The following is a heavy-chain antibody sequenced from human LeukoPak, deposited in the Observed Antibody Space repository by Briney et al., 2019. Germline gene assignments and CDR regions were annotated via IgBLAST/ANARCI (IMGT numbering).Heavy chain of an antibody. D-gene: IGHD2-21*02. CDR3: ARDHIVVVTAILGFDY. Sequence: GGSLRLSCAASGFTFSSYAMHGVRQAPGKGLEGVAVISYDGSNKYYADSVKGRFTISRDNSKNTLYLQMNSLRAEDTAVYYCARDHIVVVTAILGFDYWGQGTLVTVSS. J-gene: IGHJ4*02. V-gene: IGHV3-30*04. CDR2: ISYDGSNK. CDR1: GFTFSSYA.